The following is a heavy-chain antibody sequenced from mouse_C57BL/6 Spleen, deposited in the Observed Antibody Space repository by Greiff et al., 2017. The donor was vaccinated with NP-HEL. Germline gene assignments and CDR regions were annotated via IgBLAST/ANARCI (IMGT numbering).Heavy chain of an antibody. J-gene: IGHJ3*01. CDR1: GFTFSSYA. CDR3: ARDYGNPWLAY. D-gene: IGHD2-1*01. V-gene: IGHV5-4*01. CDR2: ISDGGSYT. Sequence: DVKLVESGGGLVKPGGSLKLSCAASGFTFSSYAMSWVRQTPEKRLEWVATISDGGSYTYYPDNVKGRFTISRDNAKNNLYLQMSHLKSEDTAMYYCARDYGNPWLAYWGQGTLVTVSA.